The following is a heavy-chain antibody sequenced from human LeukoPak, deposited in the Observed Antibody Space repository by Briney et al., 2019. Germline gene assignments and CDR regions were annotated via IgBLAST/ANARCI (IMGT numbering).Heavy chain of an antibody. V-gene: IGHV3-21*03. CDR2: ISTSSSYI. CDR1: GFTFSSYS. CDR3: AGSDTIGYLPREWDYWYFDR. Sequence: GGSPRLSCAAYGFTFSSYSMNWVRQAPGKGLEWVSFISTSSSYIYYADSVKGRFTISRDNAKNSLYLQLNSLRAEDTAVYYCAGSDTIGYLPREWDYWYFDRWGRGTLVTVSS. D-gene: IGHD3-22*01. J-gene: IGHJ2*01.